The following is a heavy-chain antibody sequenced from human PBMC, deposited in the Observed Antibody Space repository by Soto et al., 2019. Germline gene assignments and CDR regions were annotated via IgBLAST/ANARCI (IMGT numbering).Heavy chain of an antibody. CDR3: ARDGARTPHAMAV. D-gene: IGHD3-16*01. V-gene: IGHV4-61*01. CDR2: VFYRGNT. J-gene: IGHJ6*02. CDR1: GGSVSDNSHY. Sequence: QVQLQESDPGLVKPSATLSLTCTVSGGSVSDNSHYWTWIRQPPGKGLEWIGYVFYRGNTKLNPSLKSRATISVDTSKNQFPRRLSSLPAADTAVYYGARDGARTPHAMAVGGQGTTVTV.